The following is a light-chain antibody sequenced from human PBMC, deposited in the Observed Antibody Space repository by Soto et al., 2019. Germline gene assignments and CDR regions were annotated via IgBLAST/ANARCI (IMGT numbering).Light chain of an antibody. CDR1: QSVSRSY. CDR3: QHSGDFRWT. Sequence: EIVLTQSPGTLSLSPWERATLSCRASQSVSRSYLAWYQQKPGQAPRLLIYGASTRATGIPDRFSGRGFGTDFTLTISRLEPEDFAVYYCQHSGDFRWTFGQGTKVDIK. V-gene: IGKV3-20*01. J-gene: IGKJ1*01. CDR2: GAS.